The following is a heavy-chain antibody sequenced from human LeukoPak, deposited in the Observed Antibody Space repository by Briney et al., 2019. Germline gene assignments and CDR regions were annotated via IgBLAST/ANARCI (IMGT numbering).Heavy chain of an antibody. CDR3: AKDALTYSSSWYYFDY. V-gene: IGHV3-23*01. D-gene: IGHD6-13*01. CDR1: GFTFSTYA. CDR2: ISGSDGNT. J-gene: IGHJ4*02. Sequence: PGGSLRLSCAASGFTFSTYAMSWVRQAPGKGLEWVSGISGSDGNTYYADSVKGRFTISRDNSKNTLYLQMNSLRAEDTAIYYCAKDALTYSSSWYYFDYWGQGTLVTVSS.